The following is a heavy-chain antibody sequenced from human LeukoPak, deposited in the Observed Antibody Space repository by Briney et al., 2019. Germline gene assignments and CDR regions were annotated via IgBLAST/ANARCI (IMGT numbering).Heavy chain of an antibody. J-gene: IGHJ4*02. CDR2: ISSTSSDL. V-gene: IGHV3-21*06. D-gene: IGHD3-10*01. CDR3: ARAAGHYFDY. Sequence: PGGSLRLSCAASGFNFKSYSMNWVRQAPGKGLVWVSFISSTSSDLLYADSVKGRFTVSRENGKNSLYLQVNSLRVEDTAVYYCARAAGHYFDYWGQGTLVTVSS. CDR1: GFNFKSYS.